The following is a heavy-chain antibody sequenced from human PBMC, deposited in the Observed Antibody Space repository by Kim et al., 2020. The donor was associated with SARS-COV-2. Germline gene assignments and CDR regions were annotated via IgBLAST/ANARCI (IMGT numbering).Heavy chain of an antibody. V-gene: IGHV3-21*01. D-gene: IGHD6-13*01. CDR3: AREGGIEMATMSGGIFDY. CDR1: GFTFSSYS. Sequence: GGSLRLSCAASGFTFSSYSMDWVRQAPGKGLEWVSSISSSSSYIYYADSVKGRFTISRDNAKNSLYLQMNSLRAEDTAVYYCAREGGIEMATMSGGIFDYWGQGTLVTVSS. CDR2: ISSSSSYI. J-gene: IGHJ4*02.